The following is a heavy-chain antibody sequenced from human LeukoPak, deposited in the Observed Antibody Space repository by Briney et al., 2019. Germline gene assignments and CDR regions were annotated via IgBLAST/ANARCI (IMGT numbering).Heavy chain of an antibody. J-gene: IGHJ4*02. V-gene: IGHV3-33*01. CDR2: IWSDGTNR. D-gene: IGHD4-11*01. Sequence: PGRSLRLSCEASGFIFNHYALDWVRQAPHKGLEWVAVIWSDGTNRYYADSVKGRLSSFRDDSQERLCLQMNSLTAEDTTAYYCVRDPQRGFDYSNSLQYWGQGALVTVSS. CDR1: GFIFNHYA. CDR3: VRDPQRGFDYSNSLQY.